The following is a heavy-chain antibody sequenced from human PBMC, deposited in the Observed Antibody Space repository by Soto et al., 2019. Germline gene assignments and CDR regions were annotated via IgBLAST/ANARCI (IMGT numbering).Heavy chain of an antibody. CDR1: GFTFSSYW. CDR3: AYNTAMADDAFDI. D-gene: IGHD5-18*01. J-gene: IGHJ3*02. CDR2: IKQDGSEK. V-gene: IGHV3-7*01. Sequence: GGSLRLSCAASGFTFSSYWMSWVRQAPGKGLEWVANIKQDGSEKYYVDSVKGRFTISRDNAKNSLYLQMNSLRAEDTAVYYCAYNTAMADDAFDIWGQGTMVTVSS.